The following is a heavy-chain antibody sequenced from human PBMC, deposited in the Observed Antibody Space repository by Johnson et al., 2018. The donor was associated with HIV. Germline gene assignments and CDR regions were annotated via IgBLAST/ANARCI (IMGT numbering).Heavy chain of an antibody. D-gene: IGHD6-19*01. CDR1: GFTFDDYA. CDR2: ISWNSGRI. V-gene: IGHV3-9*01. J-gene: IGHJ3*02. Sequence: VQLVESGGGLVQPGRSLRLSCVVSGFTFDDYAMHWVRQAPGEGLEWVSGISWNSGRIGYADAVKGRFTISRDNSKNTLYLQMNSLRAEDTAVYYCARDSPKQWLGVDAFDIWGQGTMVTVSS. CDR3: ARDSPKQWLGVDAFDI.